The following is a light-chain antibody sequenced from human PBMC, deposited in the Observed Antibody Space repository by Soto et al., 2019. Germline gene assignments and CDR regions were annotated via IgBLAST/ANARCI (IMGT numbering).Light chain of an antibody. Sequence: EVVLTQSPGTLSLSPGERATLSCRASQSLDSTSLAWYQQKPGQSPRLVIYGASRRATGIPDRFSGSGSGKDFILTIDRLEPEDFAVYYCQRSGTSPPYIFGAGTRLDIK. CDR2: GAS. J-gene: IGKJ2*01. V-gene: IGKV3-20*01. CDR1: QSLDSTS. CDR3: QRSGTSPPYI.